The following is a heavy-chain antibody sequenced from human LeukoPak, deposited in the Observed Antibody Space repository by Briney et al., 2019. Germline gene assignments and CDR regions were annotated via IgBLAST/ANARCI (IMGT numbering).Heavy chain of an antibody. V-gene: IGHV4-39*01. CDR3: ASPYCSGGSCQNYYFDY. D-gene: IGHD2-15*01. CDR2: IYYSGST. CDR1: GGSISSSSYY. Sequence: PSETLSLTCTVSGGSISSSSYYWGWIRQPPGKGLEWIGSIYYSGSTYYNPSPKSRVTISVDTSKNQFSLKLSSVTAADTAVYYCASPYCSGGSCQNYYFDYWGQGTLVTVSS. J-gene: IGHJ4*02.